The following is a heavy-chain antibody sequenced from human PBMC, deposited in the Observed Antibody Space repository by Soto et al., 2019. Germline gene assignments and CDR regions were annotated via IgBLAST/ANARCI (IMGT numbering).Heavy chain of an antibody. CDR3: ARAVGGITEWYFDL. D-gene: IGHD2-8*02. CDR1: GFTFSSYS. CDR2: ISTSGSYI. Sequence: EVQLVESGGGLVKPGGSLRLSCAGSGFTFSSYSMNWVRQAPGKGLEWVSSISTSGSYIYYADSLKGRFTISRDNAKNSLYLQINGLRAEDTVVYYCARAVGGITEWYFDLRGRGTLVTVSS. V-gene: IGHV3-21*01. J-gene: IGHJ2*01.